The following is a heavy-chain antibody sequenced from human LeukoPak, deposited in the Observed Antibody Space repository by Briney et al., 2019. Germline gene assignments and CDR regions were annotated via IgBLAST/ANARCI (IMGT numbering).Heavy chain of an antibody. CDR1: GGTFSSYA. V-gene: IGHV1-69*05. CDR3: ARERYYYGSGSRNWFDP. CDR2: IIPIFGTA. D-gene: IGHD3-10*01. J-gene: IGHJ5*02. Sequence: SVKVSCKASGGTFSSYAISWVRQAPGQGLEWMGRIIPIFGTANYAQKFQGRVTITTDESTGTAYMELSSLRSEDTAVYYCARERYYYGSGSRNWFDPWGQGTLVTVSS.